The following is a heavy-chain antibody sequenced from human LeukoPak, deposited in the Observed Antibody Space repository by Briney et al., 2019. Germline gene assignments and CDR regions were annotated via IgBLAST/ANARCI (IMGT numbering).Heavy chain of an antibody. CDR1: GYTFTSYG. D-gene: IGHD2-2*01. V-gene: IGHV1-18*01. Sequence: ASVKVSCKASGYTFTSYGISWVRQAPGQGLEWMGWISAYNGNTNYAQKLQGRVTMTTDTSTSTAYMELRSLRSDDTAVYYCARVYYVPRIPAPTSDVFDIWGQGKMVTVSS. CDR3: ARVYYVPRIPAPTSDVFDI. CDR2: ISAYNGNT. J-gene: IGHJ3*02.